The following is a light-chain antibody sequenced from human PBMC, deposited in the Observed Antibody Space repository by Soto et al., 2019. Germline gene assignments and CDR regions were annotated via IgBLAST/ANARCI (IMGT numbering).Light chain of an antibody. Sequence: IVLTQSPGTLSLSPGERATLSCRASQSVSSNYLAWYQQKPGQAPRLLIYGASSRATGIPDRFSGSGSGTDCTLTISRLEPEDFAVYYCQQYSSSPFTFGPGTKVDIK. CDR3: QQYSSSPFT. J-gene: IGKJ3*01. V-gene: IGKV3-20*01. CDR1: QSVSSNY. CDR2: GAS.